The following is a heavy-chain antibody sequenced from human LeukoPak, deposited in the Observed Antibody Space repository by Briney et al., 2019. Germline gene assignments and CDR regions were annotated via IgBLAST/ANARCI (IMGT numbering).Heavy chain of an antibody. Sequence: SQTLSLTCTVSGGSISSYYWSWIRQPPGKGLECIGYIYYSGSTSYNPSLKSRVTISINTPKNQFSLKLSSVTAADTAVYYCAKGYYGSGTYGWFDPWGQGTLVTVSS. CDR1: GGSISSYY. D-gene: IGHD3-10*01. J-gene: IGHJ5*02. V-gene: IGHV4-59*01. CDR3: AKGYYGSGTYGWFDP. CDR2: IYYSGST.